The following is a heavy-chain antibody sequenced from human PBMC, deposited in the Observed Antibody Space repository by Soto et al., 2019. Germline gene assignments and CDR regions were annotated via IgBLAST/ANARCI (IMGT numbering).Heavy chain of an antibody. J-gene: IGHJ5*02. Sequence: EVQLVESGGGLVQPGGSLRLSCAASGFIFSTYSMNWVRQAPGKGLEWISFINSGSTSIYYADSVRGRFTISRDNAANSLFLQMNSLRDEDTAVYYCARLYSTSTVSRWFDPWGQGTLVNVSS. CDR2: INSGSTSI. CDR1: GFIFSTYS. D-gene: IGHD6-13*01. V-gene: IGHV3-48*02. CDR3: ARLYSTSTVSRWFDP.